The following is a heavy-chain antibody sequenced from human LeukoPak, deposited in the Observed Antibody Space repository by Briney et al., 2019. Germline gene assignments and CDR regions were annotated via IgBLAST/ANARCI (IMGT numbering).Heavy chain of an antibody. CDR3: AKDAQRGFDYSNSFQY. V-gene: IGHV3-33*06. CDR1: GFIFTDYG. J-gene: IGHJ4*02. Sequence: GGSLRLSCAASGFIFTDYGFHWVRQTPGKGLEWVAAIWSDATNMYYENSVKGRFFIQRDDFQNTVYLQMSSLSAEDTAVYYCAKDAQRGFDYSNSFQYWGQGSLVTVSS. CDR2: IWSDATNM. D-gene: IGHD4-11*01.